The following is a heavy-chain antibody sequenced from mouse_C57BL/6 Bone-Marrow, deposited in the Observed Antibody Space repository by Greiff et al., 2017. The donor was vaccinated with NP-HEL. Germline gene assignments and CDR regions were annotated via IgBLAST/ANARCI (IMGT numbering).Heavy chain of an antibody. Sequence: EVKLVESGPVLVKPGASVKMSCKASGYTFTDYYMNWVKQSHGKSLEWIGVINPYNGGTSYNQKFKGKATLTVDKSSSTAYMELNSLTSEDSAVYYCAEDLYDYDNYAMDYWGQGTSVTVSS. V-gene: IGHV1-19*01. CDR3: AEDLYDYDNYAMDY. CDR2: INPYNGGT. J-gene: IGHJ4*01. D-gene: IGHD2-4*01. CDR1: GYTFTDYY.